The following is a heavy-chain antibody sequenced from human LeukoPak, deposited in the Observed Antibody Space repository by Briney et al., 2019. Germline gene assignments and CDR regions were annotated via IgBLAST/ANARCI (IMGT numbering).Heavy chain of an antibody. D-gene: IGHD5-18*01. Sequence: ASVKVSCKASGYTFTSYDINWVRQATAQGLEWMGWMNPNSGNTGYAQKFQGRVTMTRNTSISTAYMELSSLRSEDTAVYYCARHPPGGYSYQKGNWFDPWGQGTLVTVSS. CDR2: MNPNSGNT. CDR3: ARHPPGGYSYQKGNWFDP. V-gene: IGHV1-8*01. J-gene: IGHJ5*02. CDR1: GYTFTSYD.